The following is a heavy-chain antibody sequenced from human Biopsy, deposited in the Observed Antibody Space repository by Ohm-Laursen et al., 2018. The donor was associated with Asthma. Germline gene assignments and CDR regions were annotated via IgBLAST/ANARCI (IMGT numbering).Heavy chain of an antibody. Sequence: SVKDSCKVSGGTLNNYAINWVRQAPGQALEWMGGISSIFGAIRYAQNFQGRVTITADVFTNTVHMELSSLRSEDTAVLYCAKARCYYYYCDMEVWGQGATVSVSS. J-gene: IGHJ6*02. D-gene: IGHD3-16*02. CDR2: ISSIFGAI. CDR3: AKARCYYYYCDMEV. V-gene: IGHV1-69*13. CDR1: GGTLNNYA.